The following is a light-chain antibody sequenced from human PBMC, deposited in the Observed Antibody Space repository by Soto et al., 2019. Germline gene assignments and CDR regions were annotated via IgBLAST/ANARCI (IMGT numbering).Light chain of an antibody. Sequence: EIVMTQSPATLSVSPGERATLSCRASQSVSSNLAWYQQKPGQAPRLLIYGASTRATGIPARFSGSGSGTEFTITISSLQSEDFAVYYCQQYENWPPFTFGPGTKVDIK. CDR1: QSVSSN. CDR3: QQYENWPPFT. J-gene: IGKJ3*01. V-gene: IGKV3-15*01. CDR2: GAS.